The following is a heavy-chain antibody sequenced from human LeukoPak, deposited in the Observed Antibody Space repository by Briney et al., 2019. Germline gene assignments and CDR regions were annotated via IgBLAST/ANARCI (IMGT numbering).Heavy chain of an antibody. CDR1: GYTFTSYY. J-gene: IGHJ4*02. Sequence: ASVKISCKASGYTFTSYYMHWVRQAPGQGIEWIGWINPNSGGTNYAQKFQGRVTMTRDTSISTAYMELSRLRSDDTAVYYCARVIGAVAGKGFDYWGQGTLVTVSS. V-gene: IGHV1-2*02. CDR3: ARVIGAVAGKGFDY. D-gene: IGHD6-19*01. CDR2: INPNSGGT.